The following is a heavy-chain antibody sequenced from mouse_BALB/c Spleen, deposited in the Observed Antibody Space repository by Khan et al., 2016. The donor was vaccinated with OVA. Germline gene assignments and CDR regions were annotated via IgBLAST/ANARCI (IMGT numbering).Heavy chain of an antibody. D-gene: IGHD2-3*01. CDR3: PRSIPLYVDF. V-gene: IGHV14-1*02. J-gene: IGHJ2*01. CDR1: GFNIKDYY. CDR2: IDPENGHT. Sequence: VQLQQSGSEVVRPGALVKLSCKASGFNIKDYYIPWVKQRPEQGLEWIGWIDPENGHTVYDPKFQAKATITADTSSNTAYLHLSSLTSEDTAVSCCPRSIPLYVDFWDQGTTLTVAS.